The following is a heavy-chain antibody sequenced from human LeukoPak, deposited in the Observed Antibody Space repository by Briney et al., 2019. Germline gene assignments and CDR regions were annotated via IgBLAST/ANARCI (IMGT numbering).Heavy chain of an antibody. CDR1: GYTFTSYD. V-gene: IGHV1-8*01. CDR3: ARGPVVVAATFFDY. D-gene: IGHD2-15*01. J-gene: IGHJ4*02. Sequence: GASVKVSCKASGYTFTSYDINWVRQATGQGLEWMGWMNPNSGNTGYAQKFQGRVTMTRNTYISTAYMELSSLRSEDTAVYYCARGPVVVAATFFDYWGQGTLVTVSS. CDR2: MNPNSGNT.